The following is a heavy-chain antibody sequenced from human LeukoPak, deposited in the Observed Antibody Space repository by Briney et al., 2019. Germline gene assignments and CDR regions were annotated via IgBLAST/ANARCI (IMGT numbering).Heavy chain of an antibody. V-gene: IGHV3-7*01. D-gene: IGHD6-19*01. Sequence: GGSLRLSCEASGFTFSLYWMSWVRQAPGKGLEWVANIKEDGGEKDYVDSVKGRFTISRDNAKNSLYLQINSLRVEDTAVYYCAGSYSSGWYGTAGYFDYWGQGTLVTVSS. CDR3: AGSYSSGWYGTAGYFDY. CDR1: GFTFSLYW. CDR2: IKEDGGEK. J-gene: IGHJ4*02.